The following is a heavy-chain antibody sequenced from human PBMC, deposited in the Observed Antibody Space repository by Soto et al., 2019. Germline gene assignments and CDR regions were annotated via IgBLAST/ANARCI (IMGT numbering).Heavy chain of an antibody. Sequence: DAVKVSCKGTGYTFTSYGISWVRQAPGQGLEWMGWISAYNGNTNYAQKLQGRVTMTTDTSTSTAYMELRSLRSDDTAVYYCARDEYPGPHYFDYWGQGTLVTSPQ. J-gene: IGHJ4*02. CDR1: GYTFTSYG. CDR3: ARDEYPGPHYFDY. CDR2: ISAYNGNT. V-gene: IGHV1-18*04.